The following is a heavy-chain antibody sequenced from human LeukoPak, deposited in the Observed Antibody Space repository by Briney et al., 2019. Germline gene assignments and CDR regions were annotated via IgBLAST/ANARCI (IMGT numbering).Heavy chain of an antibody. J-gene: IGHJ5*02. CDR3: ARDEGPAAMTNWFDP. CDR2: ISSSSSYI. CDR1: GFTFSSYS. V-gene: IGHV3-21*01. D-gene: IGHD2-2*01. Sequence: GGSLRLSCAASGFTFSSYSMNWVRQAPGKGLEWVSSISSSSSYIYYADSVKGRFTISRDNAKNSLYLQMNSLRAEDTAVYYCARDEGPAAMTNWFDPWGQGTLVTGSS.